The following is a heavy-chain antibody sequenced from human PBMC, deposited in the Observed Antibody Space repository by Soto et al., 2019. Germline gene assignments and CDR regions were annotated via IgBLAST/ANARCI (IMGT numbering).Heavy chain of an antibody. J-gene: IGHJ6*03. CDR1: GFTFSSYG. V-gene: IGHV3-30*18. D-gene: IGHD2-2*01. CDR2: ISYDGSNK. CDR3: SKAGIVPAATADYYYYYMDV. Sequence: PGGSLRLSCAASGFTFSSYGMHWVRQAPGKGLEWVAVISYDGSNKYYADSVKGRFTISRDNSKNTLYLQMISLRAEDTAVYYCSKAGIVPAATADYYYYYMDVWGKGTTVTVSS.